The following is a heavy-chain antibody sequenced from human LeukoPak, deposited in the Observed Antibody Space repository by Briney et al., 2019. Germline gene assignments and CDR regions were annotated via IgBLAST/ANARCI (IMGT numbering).Heavy chain of an antibody. V-gene: IGHV4-39*07. CDR1: GGSISSSSYY. Sequence: SETLSLTCTVSGGSISSSSYYWGWIRQPPGKGLEWIGSIYYSGSTYYNPSLKSQVTISVGTSKNQFSLKLSSVTAADTAVYYCARGLLRWYNYWGQGTLVTVSS. CDR2: IYYSGST. CDR3: ARGLLRWYNY. J-gene: IGHJ4*02. D-gene: IGHD4-23*01.